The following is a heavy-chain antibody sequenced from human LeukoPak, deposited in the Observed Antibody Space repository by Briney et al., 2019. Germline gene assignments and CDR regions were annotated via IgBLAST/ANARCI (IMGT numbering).Heavy chain of an antibody. CDR3: ARALGGTPIDYYYYMDV. D-gene: IGHD1-1*01. V-gene: IGHV1-69*01. CDR2: IIPIFGTA. CDR1: GGTFSSYA. J-gene: IGHJ6*03. Sequence: GASVKVSCKASGGTFSSYAISWVRQAPGQGLEWMGVIIPIFGTANYAQKFQGRVTITADESTSTAYMELSSLRSEDTAVYYCARALGGTPIDYYYYMDVWGKGTTVTISS.